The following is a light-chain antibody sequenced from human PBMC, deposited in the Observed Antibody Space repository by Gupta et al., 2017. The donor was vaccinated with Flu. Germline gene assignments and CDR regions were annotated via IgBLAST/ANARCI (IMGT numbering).Light chain of an antibody. CDR2: KDT. V-gene: IGLV3-25*03. Sequence: SDELTQPPSVSVSPGLTSTITCSGETLSTHYSYWYQQKPGQAPVLLIFKDTQRPSGIPERFSGSNSGKTVTLTISGVRAEDEAAYYCQSADSSGTYVLFGGGTKLTV. CDR3: QSADSSGTYVL. J-gene: IGLJ2*01. CDR1: TLSTHY.